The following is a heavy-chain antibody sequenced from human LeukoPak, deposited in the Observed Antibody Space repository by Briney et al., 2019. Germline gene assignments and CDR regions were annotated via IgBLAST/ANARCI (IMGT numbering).Heavy chain of an antibody. CDR3: ARDLYSGSYYFDY. J-gene: IGHJ4*02. V-gene: IGHV1-2*06. D-gene: IGHD1-26*01. Sequence: ASVKVSCKASGYTFTGYYMHWLRQAPGQGLEWMGRINPNSGGTNYAQKFQGRVTMTRDTSISTAYMELSRLRSDDTAVYYCARDLYSGSYYFDYWGQGTLVTVSS. CDR1: GYTFTGYY. CDR2: INPNSGGT.